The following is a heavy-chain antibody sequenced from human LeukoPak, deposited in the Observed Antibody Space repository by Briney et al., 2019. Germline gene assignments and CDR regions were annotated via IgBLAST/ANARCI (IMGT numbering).Heavy chain of an antibody. Sequence: GGSLRLSCAASGFTFSSYGMHWVRQAPGKGLEWVSVIYSGGSTYYADSVKGRFTISRDNSKNTLYLQMNSLRAEDTAVYYCARDPQGYDSSSPYYYYMDVWGKGTTVTVSS. CDR1: GFTFSSYG. CDR2: IYSGGST. J-gene: IGHJ6*03. CDR3: ARDPQGYDSSSPYYYYMDV. D-gene: IGHD6-6*01. V-gene: IGHV3-53*01.